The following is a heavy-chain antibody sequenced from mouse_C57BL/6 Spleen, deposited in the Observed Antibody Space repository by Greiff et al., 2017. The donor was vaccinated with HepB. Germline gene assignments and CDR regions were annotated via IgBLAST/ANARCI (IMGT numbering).Heavy chain of an antibody. V-gene: IGHV1-18*01. CDR1: GYTFTDYN. J-gene: IGHJ1*03. Sequence: EVQLQQSGPELVKPGASVKIPCKASGYTFTDYNMDWVKQSHGKSLEWIGDINPNNGGTIYNQKFKGKGTLTVDKSSRTAYMELRSLTSEDTAVYYCARSTDYYGSSYWYFDVWGTGTTVTVSS. D-gene: IGHD1-1*01. CDR2: INPNNGGT. CDR3: ARSTDYYGSSYWYFDV.